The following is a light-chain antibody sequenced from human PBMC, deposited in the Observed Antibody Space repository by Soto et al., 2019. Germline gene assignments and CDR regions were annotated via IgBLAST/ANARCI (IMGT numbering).Light chain of an antibody. CDR1: QSVTGSY. CDR3: QHYNSYSEA. J-gene: IGKJ1*01. V-gene: IGKV1-5*03. Sequence: TQSPGTLSLSPGERATLSCRVSQSVTGSYLAWYQQKPGKAPKLLIYKASTLKSGVPSRFSGSGSGTEFTLTISSLQPDDFATYYCQHYNSYSEAFGQGTKVDIK. CDR2: KAS.